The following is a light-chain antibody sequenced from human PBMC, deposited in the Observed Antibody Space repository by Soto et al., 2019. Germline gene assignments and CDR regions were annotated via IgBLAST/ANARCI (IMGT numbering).Light chain of an antibody. V-gene: IGKV1-6*01. CDR1: QGIRSA. Sequence: AIQLTQSPSSLSASVGDRVTITCRASQGIRSALGWYQQKPGEVPKLLIYAASTLQSGVPSRFSGSGFGTDFTLTINSLQPEDFATYYCLLDYAYFWAFGQGTKVDIK. CDR3: LLDYAYFWA. J-gene: IGKJ1*01. CDR2: AAS.